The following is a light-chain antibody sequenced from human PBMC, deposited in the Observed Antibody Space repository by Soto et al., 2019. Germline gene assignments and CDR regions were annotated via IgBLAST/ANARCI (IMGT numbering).Light chain of an antibody. CDR1: SSDVGTYKF. CDR3: CSYAGTSFWV. Sequence: SVLTQPASVSGSPGQSITISCTGTSSDVGTYKFVSWYQQHPGKVPTLMIHEGTKRPSGVSNRFSGSKSGNTATLTISGLQPEDEANYYCCSYAGTSFWVFGGGTKVTVL. V-gene: IGLV2-23*01. J-gene: IGLJ3*02. CDR2: EGT.